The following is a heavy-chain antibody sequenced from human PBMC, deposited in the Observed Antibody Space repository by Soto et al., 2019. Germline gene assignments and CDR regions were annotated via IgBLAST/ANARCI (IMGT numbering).Heavy chain of an antibody. D-gene: IGHD3-9*01. CDR2: IWYDGSNK. Sequence: PGGSLRLSCAASGFTFSSYGMHWVRQAPGKGLEWVAVIWYDGSNKYYADSVKGRFTISRDNSKNTLYLQMNSLRAEDTAVYYCARDGVNYDILTGPDAFDIWGQGTMVTVSS. J-gene: IGHJ3*02. CDR3: ARDGVNYDILTGPDAFDI. V-gene: IGHV3-33*01. CDR1: GFTFSSYG.